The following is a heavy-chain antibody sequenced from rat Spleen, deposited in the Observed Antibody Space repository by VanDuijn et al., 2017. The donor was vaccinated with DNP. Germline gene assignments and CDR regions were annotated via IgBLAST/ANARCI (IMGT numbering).Heavy chain of an antibody. J-gene: IGHJ4*01. CDR3: SREGQPYYSMDA. Sequence: VQVKESGPGLAQPSQTLSLTCTVSGYSLTSYGVSWARQPPGKGLEWIATISSSGDIDYNSVLKSWLSLTRDTSKNQVFLKMNSLQIEDTATYFCSREGQPYYSMDAWGQGTSVTVSS. V-gene: IGHV2S12*01. CDR2: ISSSGDI. D-gene: IGHD1-1*01. CDR1: GYSLTSYG.